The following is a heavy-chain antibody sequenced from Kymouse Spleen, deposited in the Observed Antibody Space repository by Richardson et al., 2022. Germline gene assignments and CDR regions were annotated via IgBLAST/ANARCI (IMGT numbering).Heavy chain of an antibody. D-gene: IGHD3-10*01. Sequence: QVQLQQWGAGLLKPSETLSLTCAVYGGSFSGYYWSWIRQPPGKGLEWIGEINHSGSTNYNPSLKSRVTISVDTSKNQFSLKLSSVTAADTAVYYCARRITMVRGVIKGWFDPWGQGTLVTVSS. V-gene: IGHV4-34*01. J-gene: IGHJ5*02. CDR1: GGSFSGYY. CDR2: INHSGST. CDR3: ARRITMVRGVIKGWFDP.